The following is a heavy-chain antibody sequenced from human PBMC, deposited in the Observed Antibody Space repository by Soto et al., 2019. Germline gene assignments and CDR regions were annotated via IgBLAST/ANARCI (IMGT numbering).Heavy chain of an antibody. Sequence: QVQLQQWGAGLLKPSETLSLTCAVYGGSFRGYYWSWIRQPPGKGLEWIGEINNSGSTNHNPSIKSRVTISVDTSKNQFSMKLSSVTAADTAVYYCARDLADYGSGSYYTGAGFDYWGQGTLVTVSS. D-gene: IGHD3-10*01. CDR1: GGSFRGYY. CDR2: INNSGST. CDR3: ARDLADYGSGSYYTGAGFDY. J-gene: IGHJ4*02. V-gene: IGHV4-34*01.